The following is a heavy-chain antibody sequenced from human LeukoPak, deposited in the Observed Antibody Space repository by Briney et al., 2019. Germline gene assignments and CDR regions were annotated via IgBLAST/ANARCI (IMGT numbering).Heavy chain of an antibody. J-gene: IGHJ4*02. CDR1: GFTFSDYY. Sequence: NPGGSLRLSCAASGFTFSDYYMGWIRQAPGTGLEWLSYLSGDGHTIYHADSVRGRFTISRDNAKSSLYLQMTSLTAEDTAVYYCAKTRLQGRGTTREFDSWGQGILVTVSS. V-gene: IGHV3-11*04. D-gene: IGHD1-14*01. CDR2: LSGDGHTI. CDR3: AKTRLQGRGTTREFDS.